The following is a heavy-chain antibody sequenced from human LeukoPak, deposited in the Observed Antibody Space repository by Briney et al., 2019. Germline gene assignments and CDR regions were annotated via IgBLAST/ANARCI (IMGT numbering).Heavy chain of an antibody. CDR1: GFTFSSYS. CDR3: ARGVPAAHNWFDP. V-gene: IGHV3-21*01. Sequence: GGSLRLSCAASGFTFSSYSMNWVRQAPGKGLEWDSSISSSSSYIYYADSVKGRFTISRDNAKNSLYLQMNSLRAEDTAVYYCARGVPAAHNWFDPWGQGTLVTVSS. D-gene: IGHD2-2*01. J-gene: IGHJ5*02. CDR2: ISSSSSYI.